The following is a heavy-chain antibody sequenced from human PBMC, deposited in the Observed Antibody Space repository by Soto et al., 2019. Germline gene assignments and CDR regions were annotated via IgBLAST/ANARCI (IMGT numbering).Heavy chain of an antibody. CDR2: ISSSGSTM. V-gene: IGHV3-48*03. CDR1: GFTFSDYE. CDR3: AGSTARLKGLSMMVSNWFDP. D-gene: IGHD6-6*01. Sequence: GGSLRLSCADSGFTFSDYEMHWVRQAPGKGLEWVAYISSSGSTMYYADSVKGRFTISRDNTKNSLYLQMNSLRAEDTAVYYCAGSTARLKGLSMMVSNWFDPWGQGTLVT. J-gene: IGHJ5*02.